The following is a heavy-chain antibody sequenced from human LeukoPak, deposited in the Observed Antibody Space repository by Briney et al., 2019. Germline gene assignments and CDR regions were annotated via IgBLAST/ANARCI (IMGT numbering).Heavy chain of an antibody. Sequence: GGPLRLSCAASGFTFSSYTMNWVRQAPGKGLEWVSSISSSSSYIYYADPVKGRFTISRGNAKNSLYLQMNSLGAEDTAVYYCARSTVAATVAFDIWGQGTMVTVSS. V-gene: IGHV3-21*01. J-gene: IGHJ3*02. CDR1: GFTFSSYT. D-gene: IGHD6-19*01. CDR3: ARSTVAATVAFDI. CDR2: ISSSSSYI.